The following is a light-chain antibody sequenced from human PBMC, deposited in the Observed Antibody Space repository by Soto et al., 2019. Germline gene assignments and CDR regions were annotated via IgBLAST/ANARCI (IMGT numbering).Light chain of an antibody. CDR3: QQYGNSPQIT. CDR1: QSVGSNY. CDR2: GAS. Sequence: EILLTQSPGTLSLSPGERATLSCWTSQSVGSNYLCWYQQKPGQAPRLLIYGASSRATGIPDRFSGSGSGTEFTLTISRLEPEDLAVYYCQQYGNSPQITFGQGTRLEIK. J-gene: IGKJ5*01. V-gene: IGKV3-20*01.